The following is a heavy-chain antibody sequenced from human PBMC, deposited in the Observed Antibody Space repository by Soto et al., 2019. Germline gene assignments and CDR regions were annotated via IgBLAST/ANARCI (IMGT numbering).Heavy chain of an antibody. V-gene: IGHV4-61*01. CDR2: IYYSGST. Sequence: QVQLQESGPGLVKPSETLSLTCTVSCCSFSSCSYYCSWLRQPPGKGLERIGYIYYSGSTNYNPSLKSRVTISVDTSKHEFSLELSSVTAAATAVYYCARHHSPYCSSPSCQYGIDVWGQGTTVTVSS. D-gene: IGHD2-2*01. CDR3: ARHHSPYCSSPSCQYGIDV. CDR1: CCSFSSCSYY. J-gene: IGHJ6*01.